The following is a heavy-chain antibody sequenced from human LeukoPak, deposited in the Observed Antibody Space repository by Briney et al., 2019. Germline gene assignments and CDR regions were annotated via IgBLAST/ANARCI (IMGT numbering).Heavy chain of an antibody. Sequence: PGGSLRLSCAASGFTFSNYAMTRVRQAPGKGLEWVSAISGTGGATYFADSVQGRFTLSRDNSKNTMSMQMNSLRAEDTAVYYCAKGAYSSGWYEFFNYWGQGTLVTVSS. J-gene: IGHJ4*02. CDR1: GFTFSNYA. CDR2: ISGTGGAT. V-gene: IGHV3-23*01. D-gene: IGHD6-19*01. CDR3: AKGAYSSGWYEFFNY.